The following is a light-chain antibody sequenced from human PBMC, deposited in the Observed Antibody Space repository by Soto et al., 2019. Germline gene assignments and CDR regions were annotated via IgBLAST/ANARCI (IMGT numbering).Light chain of an antibody. J-gene: IGKJ1*01. CDR1: QGISIN. CDR2: GAS. V-gene: IGKV3-15*01. Sequence: EIVLTQSPGTLSLSPGERATLSCRASQGISINYLAWYQQKPGQAPRLLIYGASTRATGIPARFSGSGSGTEFTLTISGLQSEDFAVYYCQQYNDWPRTFGQGTKVDIK. CDR3: QQYNDWPRT.